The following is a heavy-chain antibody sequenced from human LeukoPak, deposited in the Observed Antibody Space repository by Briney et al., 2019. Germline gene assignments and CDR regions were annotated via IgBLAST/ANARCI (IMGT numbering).Heavy chain of an antibody. J-gene: IGHJ4*02. CDR1: GYTLTGYF. CDR3: TRVGSGSCCHFEY. CDR2: INPNSGDT. Sequence: GASVKVSCRASGYTLTGYFMHWVRQAPGQGLEWMGWINPNSGDTNYAQKFQGRVTLTADTSVNAAYKELNRLRSDDTAVYYCTRVGSGSCCHFEYWGQGTLVTVSS. V-gene: IGHV1-2*02. D-gene: IGHD2-15*01.